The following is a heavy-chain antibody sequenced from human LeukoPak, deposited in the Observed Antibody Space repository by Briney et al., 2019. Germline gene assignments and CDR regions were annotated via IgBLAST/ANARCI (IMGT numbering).Heavy chain of an antibody. Sequence: ASVTVSCTASGYTFTSYDINWVRQATGQGLEWMGWMNPNSGNTGYAQKFQGRVTMTRNTSISTAYMELSSLRSEDTAVYYCAGALSSSWYSGYYYYGMDVWGQGTTVTVSS. J-gene: IGHJ6*02. D-gene: IGHD6-13*01. CDR2: MNPNSGNT. CDR1: GYTFTSYD. CDR3: AGALSSSWYSGYYYYGMDV. V-gene: IGHV1-8*01.